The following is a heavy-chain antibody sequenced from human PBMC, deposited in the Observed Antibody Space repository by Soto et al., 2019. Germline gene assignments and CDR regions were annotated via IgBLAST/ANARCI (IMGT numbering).Heavy chain of an antibody. CDR3: AKDLQLSFGVVIHFDY. V-gene: IGHV3-9*01. CDR2: ISWNSGSI. J-gene: IGHJ4*02. CDR1: GFTFDDYA. Sequence: EVQLVESGGGLVQPGRSLRLSCAASGFTFDDYAMHWVRQAPGKGLEWVSGISWNSGSIGYADSVQGRFTISRDTAKNSLYLQMNSLRAEDTALYYCAKDLQLSFGVVIHFDYWGQGTLVTVSS. D-gene: IGHD3-3*01.